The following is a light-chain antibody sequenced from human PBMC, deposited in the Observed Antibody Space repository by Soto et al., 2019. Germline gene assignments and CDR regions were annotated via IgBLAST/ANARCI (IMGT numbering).Light chain of an antibody. CDR2: EVT. J-gene: IGLJ1*01. V-gene: IGLV2-14*01. CDR1: NSDVGGFDF. CDR3: SSYSTSSTLDV. Sequence: QSVLTQPASVSESPGQSITTSCTGTNSDVGGFDFVSWYQHHPGKAPKLMIYEVTNRPSGVSDRFSGSKSGSTASLTISGLQAEDEADYYCSSYSTSSTLDVFGTGTKVTVL.